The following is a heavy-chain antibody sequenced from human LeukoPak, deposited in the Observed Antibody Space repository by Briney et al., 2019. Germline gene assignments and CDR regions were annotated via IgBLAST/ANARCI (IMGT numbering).Heavy chain of an antibody. D-gene: IGHD4-23*01. V-gene: IGHV4-61*02. CDR3: ARDLAVVTPYYYYYYYMDV. Sequence: PSETLSLTCTVSGGSISSGSYYWSWIRQPAGKGLEWIGGIYTSGSTNYNPSLKSRVTISVDTSKNQFSLKLSSVTAADTAVYYCARDLAVVTPYYYYYYYMDVWGKGTTVTVSS. CDR2: IYTSGST. CDR1: GGSISSGSYY. J-gene: IGHJ6*03.